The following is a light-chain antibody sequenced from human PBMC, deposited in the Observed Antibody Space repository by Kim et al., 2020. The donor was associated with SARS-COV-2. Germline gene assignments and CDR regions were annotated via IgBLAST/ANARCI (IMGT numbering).Light chain of an antibody. Sequence: LSASVGDTVTFTCRASQDIYTFLAWYQQRPGEAPKLLISKASILESGIPSRFSGSGSGTDFTLSISSLQPDDFATYYCQQYETHSTFGQGTKLEI. CDR2: KAS. V-gene: IGKV1-5*03. CDR1: QDIYTF. J-gene: IGKJ2*01. CDR3: QQYETHST.